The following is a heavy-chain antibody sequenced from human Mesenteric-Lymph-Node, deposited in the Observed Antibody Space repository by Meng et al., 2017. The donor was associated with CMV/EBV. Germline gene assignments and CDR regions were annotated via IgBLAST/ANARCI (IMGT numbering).Heavy chain of an antibody. D-gene: IGHD6-13*01. V-gene: IGHV3-66*01. CDR3: ARGNIAAAGIDY. Sequence: GESLKISCAASGFSVSNMYMGWVRQAPGKGPEWVSFTYPGGTTYYTDSVKGRFTISRDNSKNTLDLQMNSLRPEDTAVYYCARGNIAAAGIDYWGQGTLVTVSS. CDR1: GFSVSNMY. J-gene: IGHJ4*02. CDR2: TYPGGTT.